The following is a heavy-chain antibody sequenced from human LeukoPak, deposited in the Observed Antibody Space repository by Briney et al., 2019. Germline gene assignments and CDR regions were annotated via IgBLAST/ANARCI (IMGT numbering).Heavy chain of an antibody. D-gene: IGHD2-2*01. V-gene: IGHV4-59*08. CDR2: IYYSGST. CDR1: GGSISSYY. J-gene: IGHJ5*02. Sequence: SETLSLTCTVSGGSISSYYWSWIRQPPGKGLEWIGYIYYSGSTNYNPSLKSRVTISVDTSKNQFSLKLSSVTAADTAVYYCARPGRYCSSTSCPDWFDPWGQGTLVTVSS. CDR3: ARPGRYCSSTSCPDWFDP.